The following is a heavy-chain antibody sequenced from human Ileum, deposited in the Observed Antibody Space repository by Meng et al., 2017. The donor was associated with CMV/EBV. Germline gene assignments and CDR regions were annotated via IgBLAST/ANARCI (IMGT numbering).Heavy chain of an antibody. CDR2: ICSSSNYI. Sequence: GESLKISCAASGFTFSLYSMNWVRQAPGKGLEWVSSICSSSNYIFYADSVEGRFTISRDNAKNSLYLQMNSLRADDTAVYYCARSSGSGFSYYGLDVWGQGPTVPVSS. CDR3: ARSSGSGFSYYGLDV. J-gene: IGHJ6*02. V-gene: IGHV3-21*01. D-gene: IGHD3-10*01. CDR1: GFTFSLYS.